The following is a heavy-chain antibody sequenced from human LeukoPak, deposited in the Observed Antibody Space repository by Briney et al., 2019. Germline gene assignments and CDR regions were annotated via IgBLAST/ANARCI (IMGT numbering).Heavy chain of an antibody. Sequence: GGSLRLSCAASGFIFSNYWMSWVRQAPGKGLEWVANIKQDGSEKYYVDSVKGRFTISRDNAKNSLYLQMNSLRVEDTAIYYCATVGAVTDXXFDVWGQGXMVTXSS. CDR2: IKQDGSEK. D-gene: IGHD4-17*01. CDR3: ATVGAVTDXXFDV. J-gene: IGHJ3*01. V-gene: IGHV3-7*01. CDR1: GFIFSNYW.